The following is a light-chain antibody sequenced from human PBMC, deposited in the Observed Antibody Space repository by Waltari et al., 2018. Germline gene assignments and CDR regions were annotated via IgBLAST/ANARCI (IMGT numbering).Light chain of an antibody. V-gene: IGLV2-11*01. CDR3: CAYGGSYTWI. CDR2: AVS. CDR1: SSDVGGNNY. J-gene: IGLJ2*01. Sequence: QSALTQPRSVSGSPGQSVTISCTGTSSDVGGNNYVSWYQEHPGKVPRVIIYAVSKRPSGGPDRFSGSKSGNTASLSISGLQAEDEADYYCCAYGGSYTWIFGGGTKVTVL.